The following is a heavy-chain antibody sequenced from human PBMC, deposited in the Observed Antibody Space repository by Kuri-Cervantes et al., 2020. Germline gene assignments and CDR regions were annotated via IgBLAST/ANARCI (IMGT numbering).Heavy chain of an antibody. CDR2: IYYSGST. V-gene: IGHV4-31*02. J-gene: IGHJ4*02. Sequence: LRLSCTVSGGSISSGGYYWSWIRRHPGKGLEWIGYIYYSGSTYYNPSLKSRVTISVDTSKNQFSLKLSSVTAADTAVYYCARHRTYYYDSLDYWGQGTLVTVSS. CDR1: GGSISSGGYY. CDR3: ARHRTYYYDSLDY. D-gene: IGHD3-22*01.